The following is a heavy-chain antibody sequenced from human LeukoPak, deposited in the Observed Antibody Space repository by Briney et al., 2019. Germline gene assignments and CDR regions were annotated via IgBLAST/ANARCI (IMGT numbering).Heavy chain of an antibody. V-gene: IGHV3-43D*03. CDR2: ISWDGGST. CDR3: AKNSYGAGAGYMDV. D-gene: IGHD5-18*01. J-gene: IGHJ6*03. CDR1: GFTSYAYA. Sequence: PAGTLTCNGAGSGFTSYAYAMLWDPQAPGNGLKWFSHISWDGGSTYYADSVKGRFTISRDNSKNSLYLQMNSLRAEDTALYYCAKNSYGAGAGYMDVWGKGTTVTVSS.